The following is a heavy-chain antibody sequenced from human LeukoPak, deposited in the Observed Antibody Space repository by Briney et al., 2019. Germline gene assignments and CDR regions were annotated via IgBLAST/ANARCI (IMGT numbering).Heavy chain of an antibody. CDR2: IWYDGSNK. D-gene: IGHD6-6*01. CDR3: ARDKYSSSSYYFDY. J-gene: IGHJ4*02. Sequence: GGPLRFSCAASGFTFSSYGMHWVRQAPGKGLEWVAVIWYDGSNKYYADSVKGRFTISRDNSKNTLYLQMNSLRAEDTAVYYCARDKYSSSSYYFDYWGQGTLVTVSS. CDR1: GFTFSSYG. V-gene: IGHV3-33*01.